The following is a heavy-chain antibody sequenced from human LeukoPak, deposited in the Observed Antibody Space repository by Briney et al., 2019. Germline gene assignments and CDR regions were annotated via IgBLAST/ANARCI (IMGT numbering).Heavy chain of an antibody. J-gene: IGHJ3*02. V-gene: IGHV3-53*01. D-gene: IGHD2-21*02. Sequence: GGSLRLSCAASGSTFSSYAMSWVRQAPGKGLEWVSVIYSAGSTYYADSVKGRFTISRDNSKNTLFLQMNSLRAEDTAVYYCARGRRDCSGDCYVAFDIWGQGTMVTVSS. CDR1: GSTFSSYA. CDR3: ARGRRDCSGDCYVAFDI. CDR2: IYSAGST.